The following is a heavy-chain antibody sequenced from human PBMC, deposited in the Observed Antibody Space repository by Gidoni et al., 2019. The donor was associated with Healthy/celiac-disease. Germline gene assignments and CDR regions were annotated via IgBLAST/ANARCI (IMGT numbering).Heavy chain of an antibody. CDR2: IKSKTDGGTT. J-gene: IGHJ4*02. V-gene: IGHV3-15*01. CDR1: GITFSNAW. D-gene: IGHD3-22*01. CDR3: TTASDYYDSSKDY. Sequence: EVQLVESGGGLVKPGGSLRLSCAASGITFSNAWMSWVRQAPGKGLEWVGRIKSKTDGGTTDYAAPVKGRFTISRDDSKNTLYLQMNSLKTEDTAVYYCTTASDYYDSSKDYWGQGTLVTVSS.